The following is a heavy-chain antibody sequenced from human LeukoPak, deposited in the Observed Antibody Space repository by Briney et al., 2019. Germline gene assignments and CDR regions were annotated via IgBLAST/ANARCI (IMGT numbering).Heavy chain of an antibody. CDR2: ISGGSNYI. CDR1: GFTFRIYS. J-gene: IGHJ3*02. CDR3: ATGFCNRTNCFRAFDI. V-gene: IGHV3-21*06. D-gene: IGHD2-2*01. Sequence: GSLRLSCAASGFTFRIYSMNWVRQAPGKGLEWVASISGGSNYIYYVDSVKGRFTISRDNANNLLNLQMVSLRAEDTAVYYCATGFCNRTNCFRAFDIWGRGTMVTVSS.